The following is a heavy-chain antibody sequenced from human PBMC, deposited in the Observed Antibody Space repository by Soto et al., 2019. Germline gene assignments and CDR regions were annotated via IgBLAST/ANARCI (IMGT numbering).Heavy chain of an antibody. D-gene: IGHD3-10*01. CDR1: GFTVSSNY. Sequence: GGSLRLSCAASGFTVSSNYMSWVRQAPGKGLEWVSVIYSGGSTYYADSVKGRFTISRHNSKNTLYLQMNSLRAEDTAVYYCCGSGSYRDYSGMDVWGQGTTVTVSS. CDR3: CGSGSYRDYSGMDV. CDR2: IYSGGST. J-gene: IGHJ6*02. V-gene: IGHV3-53*04.